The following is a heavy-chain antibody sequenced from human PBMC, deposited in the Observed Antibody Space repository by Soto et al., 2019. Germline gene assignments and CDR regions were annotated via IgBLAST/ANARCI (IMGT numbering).Heavy chain of an antibody. D-gene: IGHD1-26*01. CDR2: ISNSGTT. V-gene: IGHV4-31*02. CDR1: GASTVSHYH. J-gene: IGHJ4*02. CDR3: ALALGPTTGLDY. Sequence: QVQLQESGPGLVKPSQTLSLTCSVSGASTVSHYHWTWIRQPPGKGLEWMGYISNSGTTFYNPSLTSRLRISMDTSGNHFSLELRFVTAAATAVYYCALALGPTTGLDYWGQGTRVTVSS.